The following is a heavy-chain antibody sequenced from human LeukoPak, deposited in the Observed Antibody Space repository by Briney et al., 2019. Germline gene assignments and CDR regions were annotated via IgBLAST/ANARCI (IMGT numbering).Heavy chain of an antibody. V-gene: IGHV3-9*01. CDR1: GFTFEDYS. Sequence: GMSLRLSCAASGFTFEDYSMHWVRQAPGKGLEWVSGINRNGGSIGYADSVKGRFTISRDNAKNSLYLQMNSLRPEDTALYYCAKAFPRFGTGTYNWFDSWGQGTLVTVSS. CDR3: AKAFPRFGTGTYNWFDS. J-gene: IGHJ5*01. D-gene: IGHD3-10*01. CDR2: INRNGGSI.